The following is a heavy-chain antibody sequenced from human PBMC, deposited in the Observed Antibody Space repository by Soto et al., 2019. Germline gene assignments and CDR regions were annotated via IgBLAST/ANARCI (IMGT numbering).Heavy chain of an antibody. CDR2: IIPIFGTT. Sequence: QEQLVQAGAEVKKPGSSVRISCRASGGTFSNDAVSWVRQAPGQGLQWMGGIIPIFGTTHYAQKFQGRVTTTADKRSATPYMRLRRVTSEDTAVNYCPPGHRTGNYFMDHWRQPTAVTVSS. CDR3: PPGHRTGNYFMDH. D-gene: IGHD1-1*01. CDR1: GGTFSNDA. V-gene: IGHV1-69*06. J-gene: IGHJ6*02.